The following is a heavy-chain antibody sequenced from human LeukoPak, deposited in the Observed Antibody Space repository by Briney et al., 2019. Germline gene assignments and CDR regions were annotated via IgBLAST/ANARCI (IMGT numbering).Heavy chain of an antibody. V-gene: IGHV3-21*06. CDR2: ISRRSESI. D-gene: IGHD2-8*01. CDR1: GFTFSSYR. CDR3: AVVRALYYFYY. J-gene: IGHJ4*02. Sequence: GGSLRLFCAASGFTFSSYRMNWVRQVPGKGLEWVSSISRRSESISYADSVKGRFTISRDNAKSSLYLQMSSLRAEDTAVYYCAVVRALYYFYYWGQGTLVTVSS.